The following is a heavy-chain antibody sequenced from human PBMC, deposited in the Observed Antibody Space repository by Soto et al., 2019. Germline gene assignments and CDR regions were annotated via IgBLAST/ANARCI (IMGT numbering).Heavy chain of an antibody. CDR3: ARHLIGTTFRRDYFDY. J-gene: IGHJ4*02. V-gene: IGHV5-51*01. CDR2: IHPGESDT. Sequence: GESLKICCKVYGYSFTNYWIGWVRQMPGKGLELMGLIHPGESDTKYSPSFQGQVTISGDRSITTAYLQWSSLKASDTAIYYCARHLIGTTFRRDYFDYWGQGTQVTVSS. D-gene: IGHD1-20*01. CDR1: GYSFTNYW.